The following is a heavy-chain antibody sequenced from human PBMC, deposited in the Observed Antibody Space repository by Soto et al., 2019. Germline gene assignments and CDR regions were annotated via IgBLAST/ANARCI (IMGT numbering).Heavy chain of an antibody. D-gene: IGHD4-17*01. Sequence: GGSLRLSCAASGFTFSSYGMHWVRQAPGKGLEWVAVIWYDGSNKYYADSVKGRFTISRDNSKNTLYLQMNSLRAEDTAVYYCATLLDDYGDRNDAFDIWGQGTMVTVSS. CDR2: IWYDGSNK. V-gene: IGHV3-33*01. J-gene: IGHJ3*02. CDR1: GFTFSSYG. CDR3: ATLLDDYGDRNDAFDI.